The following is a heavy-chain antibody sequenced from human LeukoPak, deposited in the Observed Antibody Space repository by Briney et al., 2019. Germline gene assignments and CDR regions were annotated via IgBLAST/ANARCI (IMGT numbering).Heavy chain of an antibody. V-gene: IGHV4-34*01. CDR1: GGSFSGYY. J-gene: IGHJ6*03. Sequence: PSETLSLTCAVYGGSFSGYYWSWIRQPPGQGLEWIGEINHSGSTNYIPSLKSRVTISVDTSKNQFSLKLGSVTAADTAVYYCARGVGVYSNYPTYYYYYYMDVWGKGTTVTVSS. CDR3: ARGVGVYSNYPTYYYYYYMDV. D-gene: IGHD4-11*01. CDR2: INHSGST.